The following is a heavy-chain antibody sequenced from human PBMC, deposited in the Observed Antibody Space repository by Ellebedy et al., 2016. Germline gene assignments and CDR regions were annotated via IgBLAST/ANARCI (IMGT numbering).Heavy chain of an antibody. Sequence: SETLSLXXTVSGYSISSGYYWGWIRQPPGKGLEWIGSIYHSGSTYYNPSLKSRVTISVDTSKNQFSLKLSSVTAADTAVYYCARHYGSGSWSWFDPWGQGTLVTVSS. CDR3: ARHYGSGSWSWFDP. D-gene: IGHD3-10*01. CDR1: GYSISSGYY. V-gene: IGHV4-38-2*02. J-gene: IGHJ5*02. CDR2: IYHSGST.